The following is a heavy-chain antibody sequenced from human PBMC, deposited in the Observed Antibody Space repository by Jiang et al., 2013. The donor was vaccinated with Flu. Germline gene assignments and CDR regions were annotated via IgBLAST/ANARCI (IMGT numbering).Heavy chain of an antibody. J-gene: IGHJ5*02. CDR3: VTEEGP. Sequence: SCAVSGFSFSNDWMSWVRQAPGKGLEWVANIKEDGSEKNYVDSVKGRFTISRDNAKNSLYLQMDSLRAEDTAIYYCVTEEGPWGQGTLVTVSS. CDR1: GFSFSNDW. CDR2: IKEDGSEK. V-gene: IGHV3-7*03.